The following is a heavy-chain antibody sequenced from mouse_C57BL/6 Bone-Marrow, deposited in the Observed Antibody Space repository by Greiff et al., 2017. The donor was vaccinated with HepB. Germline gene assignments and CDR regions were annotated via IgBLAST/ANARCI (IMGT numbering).Heavy chain of an antibody. CDR3: ARISLCITTVVVDY. V-gene: IGHV2-9-1*01. CDR1: GFSLTSYA. Sequence: VQRVESGPGLVAPSQSLSITCTVSGFSLTSYAISWVRQPPGKGLEWLGVIWTGGGTNYNSALKSRLSISKDNSKSQVFLKMNSLQTDDTARYYCARISLCITTVVVDYWGQGTTLTVSS. CDR2: IWTGGGT. D-gene: IGHD1-1*01. J-gene: IGHJ2*01.